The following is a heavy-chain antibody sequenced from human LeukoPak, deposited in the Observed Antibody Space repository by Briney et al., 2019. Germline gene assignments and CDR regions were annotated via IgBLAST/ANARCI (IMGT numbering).Heavy chain of an antibody. CDR1: GFTFSTYS. CDR2: ISSSSSTI. Sequence: PGGSLRLSCTASGFTFSTYSMNWVRQAPGKGLEWVSYISSSSSTIYYADSVKGRFTISRDNAKNTLYLQMNSLRAEDTAVYYCARDHGDYGRIGNDYWGQGTLVTVSS. J-gene: IGHJ4*02. CDR3: ARDHGDYGRIGNDY. D-gene: IGHD4-17*01. V-gene: IGHV3-48*04.